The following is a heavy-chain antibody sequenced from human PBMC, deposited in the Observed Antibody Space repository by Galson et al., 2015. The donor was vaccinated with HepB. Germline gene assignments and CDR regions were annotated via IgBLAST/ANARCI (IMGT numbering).Heavy chain of an antibody. CDR3: AKDRVWGAAAGEGLYDY. CDR2: ISGSGGST. D-gene: IGHD6-13*01. Sequence: SLRLSCAASGFTFSSYAMSWVRQAPGKGLEWVSAISGSGGSTYYADSVKGRFTSSRDNSKNTLYLQMNSLRAEDTAVYYCAKDRVWGAAAGEGLYDYWGQGTLVTVSS. CDR1: GFTFSSYA. J-gene: IGHJ4*02. V-gene: IGHV3-23*01.